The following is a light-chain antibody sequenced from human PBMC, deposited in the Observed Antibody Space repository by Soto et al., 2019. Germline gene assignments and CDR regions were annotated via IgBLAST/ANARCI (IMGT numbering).Light chain of an antibody. CDR1: QGISSY. CDR3: QQLNSYLAT. CDR2: SAS. V-gene: IGKV1-9*01. Sequence: DIQLTQSPSFLSASVGDRVTITCRASQGISSYLAWYQQKPGKAPKLLLYSASTLQSGVPSRFSGSGSGTEFTLTILSLQTEDFATYYCQQLNSYLATFGPGTKVDSK. J-gene: IGKJ3*01.